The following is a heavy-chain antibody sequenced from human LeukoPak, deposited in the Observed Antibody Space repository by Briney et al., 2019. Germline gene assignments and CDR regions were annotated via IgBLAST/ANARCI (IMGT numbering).Heavy chain of an antibody. V-gene: IGHV3-21*01. CDR1: GFTFSSYS. J-gene: IGHJ4*02. CDR2: ISSSASYI. Sequence: GGSLILSCAASGFTFSSYSMSWVRQAPGKGLEWVSSISSSASYIYYADSLKGRFTISRDDAKNSLYLQMNSLRAEDTAVYYCARGPYYYDSSGYYYFDYWGQGTLGTVSS. D-gene: IGHD3-22*01. CDR3: ARGPYYYDSSGYYYFDY.